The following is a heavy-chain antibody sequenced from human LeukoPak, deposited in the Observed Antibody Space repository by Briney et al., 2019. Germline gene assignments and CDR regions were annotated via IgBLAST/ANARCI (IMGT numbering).Heavy chain of an antibody. V-gene: IGHV3-30*18. J-gene: IGHJ5*02. Sequence: GGSLRLSCAASGFTFSSYGMHWVRQAPGKGLEWVAVISYDGSNKYYADSVKGRFTISRDNSKNMLYLQMNSLRAEDTAVYYCAKDQDYFWSGYQGLDPWGQGTLVTVSS. CDR1: GFTFSSYG. CDR3: AKDQDYFWSGYQGLDP. CDR2: ISYDGSNK. D-gene: IGHD3-3*01.